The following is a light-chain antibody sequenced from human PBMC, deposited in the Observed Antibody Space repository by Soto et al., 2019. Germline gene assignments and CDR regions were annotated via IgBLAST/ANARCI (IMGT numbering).Light chain of an antibody. CDR2: AAS. CDR3: QQSYSTPRLT. Sequence: DIQMTQSPSSLSASVGDRVTITCRASQSISSYLNWYQQKPGKAPKLLIYAASSLQSGVPSRFSSSGSGTEYTLTISSLQPEDFATYYCQQSYSTPRLTFGGGTKVEIK. V-gene: IGKV1-39*01. CDR1: QSISSY. J-gene: IGKJ4*01.